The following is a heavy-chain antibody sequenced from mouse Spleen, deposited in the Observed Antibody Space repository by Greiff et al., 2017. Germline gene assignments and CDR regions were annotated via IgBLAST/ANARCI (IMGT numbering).Heavy chain of an antibody. D-gene: IGHD2-14*01. CDR3: ARAYYRYDDAMDY. CDR2: IDPSDSYT. CDR1: GYTFTSYW. Sequence: VQLQQPGAELVKLGASVKLSCKASGYTFTSYWMQWVKQRPGQGLEWIGEIDPSDSYTNYNQKFKGKATLTVDTSSSTAYMQLSSLTSEDSAVYYCARAYYRYDDAMDYWGQGTSVTVSS. J-gene: IGHJ4*01. V-gene: IGHV1-50*01.